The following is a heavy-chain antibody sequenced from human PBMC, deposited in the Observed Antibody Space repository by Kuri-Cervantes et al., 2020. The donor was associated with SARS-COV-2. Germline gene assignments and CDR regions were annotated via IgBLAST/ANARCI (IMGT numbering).Heavy chain of an antibody. Sequence: SETLSLTCIVSGVAIDSNSYYWVWIRQPPGKGLEWIGGIYYSGSTYHNPSLKSRVTLSADTSKNQFSLKLTSVTAADTAVYYCARHSQGYYYYYMDVWGKGTTVTVSS. J-gene: IGHJ6*03. CDR2: IYYSGST. CDR3: ARHSQGYYYYYMDV. CDR1: GVAIDSNSYY. V-gene: IGHV4-39*01.